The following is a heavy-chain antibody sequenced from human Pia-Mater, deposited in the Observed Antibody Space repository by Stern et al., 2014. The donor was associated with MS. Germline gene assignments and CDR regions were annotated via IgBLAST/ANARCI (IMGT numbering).Heavy chain of an antibody. V-gene: IGHV4-34*01. D-gene: IGHD6-25*01. CDR2: INHSGST. CDR1: AGSFSSYY. J-gene: IGHJ6*02. CDR3: ARGVPAAGTDYYGMDV. Sequence: QVQLQQWGAGLLKPSESLSLPCAVYAGSFSSYYWSWIRQPPGKGLEWIGEINHSGSTNYNPSLKSRVIISGDTSKNQFSLKLSSVSAADTAVYYCARGVPAAGTDYYGMDVWGQGTTVTVSS.